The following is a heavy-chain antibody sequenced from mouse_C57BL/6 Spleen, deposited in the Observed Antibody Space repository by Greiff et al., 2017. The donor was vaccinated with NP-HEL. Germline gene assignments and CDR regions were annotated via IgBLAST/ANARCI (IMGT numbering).Heavy chain of an antibody. J-gene: IGHJ1*03. V-gene: IGHV2-5*01. CDR2: IWRGGST. D-gene: IGHD1-1*01. CDR1: GFSLTSYG. Sequence: VQLQQSGPGLVQPSQSLSITCTVSGFSLTSYGVHWVRQSPGKGLEWLGVIWRGGSTDCNAAFMSRLSITKDNSKSQVFFKMNSLQADDTAIYYCAKSHYGSSGYFDVWGTGTTVTVSS. CDR3: AKSHYGSSGYFDV.